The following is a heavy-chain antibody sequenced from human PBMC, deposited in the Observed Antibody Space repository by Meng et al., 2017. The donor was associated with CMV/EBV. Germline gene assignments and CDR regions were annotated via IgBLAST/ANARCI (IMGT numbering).Heavy chain of an antibody. CDR1: GFTSSSYS. V-gene: IGHV3-21*01. D-gene: IGHD3-10*01. J-gene: IGHJ4*02. CDR2: ISSSSSYI. Sequence: GESLKISCAASGFTSSSYSMNWVRQAPGKGLEWVSSISSSSSYIYYADSVKGRFTISRDNAKNSLYLQMNSLRAEDTAVYYCARGYYGSGSYFPSFDYWGQGTLVTVSS. CDR3: ARGYYGSGSYFPSFDY.